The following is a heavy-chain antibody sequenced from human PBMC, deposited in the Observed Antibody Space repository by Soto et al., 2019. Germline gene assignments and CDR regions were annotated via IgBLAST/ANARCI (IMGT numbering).Heavy chain of an antibody. CDR3: ARGTTHYYPYYMDV. CDR2: ISSTSTYI. J-gene: IGHJ6*03. CDR1: GFTYTTYS. D-gene: IGHD1-26*01. Sequence: PGGSLRLSCATSGFTYTTYSMSWVRQAPGKGLEWVSSISSTSTYIYYADSVEGRFSISRDNAKSSLYLQMNSLRAEDTVVYYCARGTTHYYPYYMDVWGKGTTVTVSS. V-gene: IGHV3-21*01.